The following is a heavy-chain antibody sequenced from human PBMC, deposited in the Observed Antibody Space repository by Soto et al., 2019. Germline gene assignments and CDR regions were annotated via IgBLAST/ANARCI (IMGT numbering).Heavy chain of an antibody. V-gene: IGHV3-23*01. Sequence: EVQLLESGGGLVQPGGSLRLSCAASGFTFSSYAMSWVRQAPGKGLEWVSAISGSGGSTYYADSVKGRFTISRDNSKNTLYLQMNSLRAEDTAVYYCAKDRSIAAAGTPRDAFDIWGQGTMVTVSS. CDR3: AKDRSIAAAGTPRDAFDI. D-gene: IGHD6-13*01. CDR1: GFTFSSYA. J-gene: IGHJ3*02. CDR2: ISGSGGST.